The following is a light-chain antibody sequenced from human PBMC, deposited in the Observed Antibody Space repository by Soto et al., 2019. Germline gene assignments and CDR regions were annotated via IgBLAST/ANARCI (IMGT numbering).Light chain of an antibody. Sequence: DIQMTQSPSTLSASVGDRVTITCRASQSISTWLAWYQQKPGKAPNLLIHDASSLERGVPSRFSGSGSGTEFTLTISSLQPDDFATYYCQQYNSYTFGQGTKLEIK. J-gene: IGKJ2*01. CDR1: QSISTW. CDR2: DAS. CDR3: QQYNSYT. V-gene: IGKV1-5*01.